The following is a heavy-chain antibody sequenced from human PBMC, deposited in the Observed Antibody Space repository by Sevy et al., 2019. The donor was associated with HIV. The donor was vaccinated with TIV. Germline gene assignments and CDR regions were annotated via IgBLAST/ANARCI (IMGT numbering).Heavy chain of an antibody. CDR1: GFTFSSYG. CDR3: AKDHYSTSGTVGAFHN. V-gene: IGHV3-30*18. D-gene: IGHD3-10*01. CDR2: ISYDGSNK. Sequence: GGSLRLSCAASGFTFSSYGMHWVRQAPGKGLEWVAVISYDGSNKYYVDSVKGRFTISRDNSKNTLYLQMNSLTTEDMAVYYTAKDHYSTSGTVGAFHNWGQGTMVTVSS. J-gene: IGHJ3*02.